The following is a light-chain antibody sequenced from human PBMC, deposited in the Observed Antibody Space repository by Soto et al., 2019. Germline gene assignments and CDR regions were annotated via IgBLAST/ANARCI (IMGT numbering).Light chain of an antibody. J-gene: IGKJ5*01. CDR3: RQRSNWPYT. V-gene: IGKV3-11*01. CDR1: QSVSSN. CDR2: DAS. Sequence: EIVLTQSPATLSLSPGERATLSCRASQSVSSNLAWYQQKPGQAPRLLIYDASNRATGIPARFSGSGSGTDCTLTISSLEPEDFAVYYCRQRSNWPYTFGQGTRLEI.